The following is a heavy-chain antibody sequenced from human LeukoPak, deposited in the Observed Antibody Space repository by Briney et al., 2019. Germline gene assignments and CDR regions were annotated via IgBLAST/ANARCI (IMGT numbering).Heavy chain of an antibody. J-gene: IGHJ6*03. Sequence: GASVKVSCKVSGYTLTELSMHWVRQAPGKGLEWMGGFDPEDGETIYAQKFQGRVTMTEDTSTDTAYMELSSLRSEDTAVYYCARDALVAAMVREPYFYYYLDVWGKGTTVTISS. V-gene: IGHV1-24*01. CDR2: FDPEDGET. D-gene: IGHD3-10*01. CDR3: ARDALVAAMVREPYFYYYLDV. CDR1: GYTLTELS.